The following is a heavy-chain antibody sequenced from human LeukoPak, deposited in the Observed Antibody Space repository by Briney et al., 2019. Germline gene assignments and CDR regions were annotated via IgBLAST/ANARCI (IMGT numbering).Heavy chain of an antibody. V-gene: IGHV4-39*07. CDR1: GFTVSSNY. J-gene: IGHJ4*02. CDR2: IYYSGST. CDR3: ARDQYYYDSSGTITLDY. D-gene: IGHD3-22*01. Sequence: GSLRLSCAASGFTVSSNYMSWIRQPPGKRLEWIGSIYYSGSTYYNPSLKSRVTISVDTSKNQFSLKLSSVTAADTAVYYCARDQYYYDSSGTITLDYWGQGTLVTVSS.